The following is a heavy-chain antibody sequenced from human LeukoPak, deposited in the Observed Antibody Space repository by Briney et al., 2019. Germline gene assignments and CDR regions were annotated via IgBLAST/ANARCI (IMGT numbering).Heavy chain of an antibody. D-gene: IGHD1-26*01. Sequence: GGSLRLSCAASGFSFSSCGMHWVRQAPGKGLEWVAIISYDGSKKYYVDSVKGRFTISRDNSKNTLYLQMNSLRAEDTAVYYCARGWWELLGWGQGTLVTVSS. V-gene: IGHV3-30*03. CDR2: ISYDGSKK. CDR1: GFSFSSCG. J-gene: IGHJ4*02. CDR3: ARGWWELLG.